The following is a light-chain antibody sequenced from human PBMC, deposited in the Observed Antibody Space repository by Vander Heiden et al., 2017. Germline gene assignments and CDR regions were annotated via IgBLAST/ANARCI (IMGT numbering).Light chain of an antibody. Sequence: DIQMTQSPSTLSASVGDRVTITCRASQSISSWLAWYQQKPGKAPKLLLYKASSLEAGVPSRFSGSGSGTEFTLTISSLQPDDFATYYCQQYNNYPLTFGGGTKVEIK. CDR2: KAS. CDR3: QQYNNYPLT. V-gene: IGKV1-5*03. CDR1: QSISSW. J-gene: IGKJ4*01.